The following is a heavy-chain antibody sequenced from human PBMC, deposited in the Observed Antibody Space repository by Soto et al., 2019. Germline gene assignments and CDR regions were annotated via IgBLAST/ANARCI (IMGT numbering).Heavy chain of an antibody. V-gene: IGHV4-59*08. CDR1: GGSISNYY. J-gene: IGHJ4*02. CDR3: ASQHYYDSSGYYVVY. D-gene: IGHD3-22*01. Sequence: PSETLSLTCTVSGGSISNYYWGWFRRPPGKRLEWIGYIYYAGTTSYNPSLQSRVTISVDTSKNQFSLKLSSVTAADTAVYYCASQHYYDSSGYYVVYWGQGTLVTVSS. CDR2: IYYAGTT.